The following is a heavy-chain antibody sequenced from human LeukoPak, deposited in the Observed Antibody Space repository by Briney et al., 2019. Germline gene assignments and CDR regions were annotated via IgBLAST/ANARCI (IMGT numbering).Heavy chain of an antibody. V-gene: IGHV3-7*01. CDR1: GFTFSDFW. CDR3: ARLRRNSDRSDFFYYYDH. CDR2: IKEDGSEK. D-gene: IGHD3-22*01. J-gene: IGHJ4*02. Sequence: GGSLRLSCAASGFTFSDFWMTWVRQAPGKGLEWVANIKEDGSEKYYVDSVKGRFIISRDNAKNSLYLQMNSLRAEDTAVYYCARLRRNSDRSDFFYYYDHWGQGTLVTVSS.